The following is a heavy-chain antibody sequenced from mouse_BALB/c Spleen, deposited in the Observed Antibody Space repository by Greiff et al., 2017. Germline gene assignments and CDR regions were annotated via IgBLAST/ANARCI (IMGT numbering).Heavy chain of an antibody. D-gene: IGHD1-3*01. CDR1: GFSLTGYG. Sequence: VQPQESGPGLVAPSQSLSITCTISGFSLTGYGVNWVRQPPGKGLEWLGMIWGDGSTDYNSALKSRLSISKDNSKSQVFLKMNSLQTDDTARYYCAREGGIYYYAMDYWGQGTSVTVSS. J-gene: IGHJ4*01. CDR2: IWGDGST. CDR3: AREGGIYYYAMDY. V-gene: IGHV2-6-7*01.